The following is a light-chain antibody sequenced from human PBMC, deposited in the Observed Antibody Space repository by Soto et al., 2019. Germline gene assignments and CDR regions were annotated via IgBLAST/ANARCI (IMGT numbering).Light chain of an antibody. V-gene: IGKV1-5*01. CDR1: QSISSW. CDR3: QQYNSYSLYT. Sequence: DIQMTQSPSTLSASVGDRVTITCRASQSISSWLAWYQQKPGKDPKLLIYDASSLESGVTSRFSGSGSGTEFTLTISSLQPDDFANYYCQQYNSYSLYTFGQGTKLEIK. J-gene: IGKJ2*01. CDR2: DAS.